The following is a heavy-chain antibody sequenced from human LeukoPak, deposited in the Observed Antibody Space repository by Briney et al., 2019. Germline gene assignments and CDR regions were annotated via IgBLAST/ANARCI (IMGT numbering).Heavy chain of an antibody. Sequence: PGRSLRLSCAASGFTFDDYAMHWVRQAPGKGLEWVSGISWNTGSVGYADSVRDRFTVSRDNAKNSLYLQMNSLRAEDTALYYCAKDPYGFPTNWIDSWGQGTLVTVSS. J-gene: IGHJ5*01. V-gene: IGHV3-9*01. CDR2: ISWNTGSV. CDR1: GFTFDDYA. D-gene: IGHD4-17*01. CDR3: AKDPYGFPTNWIDS.